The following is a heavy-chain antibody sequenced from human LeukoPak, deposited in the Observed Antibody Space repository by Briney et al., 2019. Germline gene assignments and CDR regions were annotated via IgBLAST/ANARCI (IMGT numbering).Heavy chain of an antibody. CDR3: ARGYYGSGSHCCHMDV. CDR2: INHSGST. D-gene: IGHD3-10*01. Sequence: SEILSLTCAVYVGSISGYYWSWIRQPPGKGLEWIGEINHSGSTNYNSSLKSRVTISVDTSKNQFSLKLSSVTAADTAVYYCARGYYGSGSHCCHMDVWGKGTTITVS. CDR1: VGSISGYY. V-gene: IGHV4-34*01. J-gene: IGHJ6*03.